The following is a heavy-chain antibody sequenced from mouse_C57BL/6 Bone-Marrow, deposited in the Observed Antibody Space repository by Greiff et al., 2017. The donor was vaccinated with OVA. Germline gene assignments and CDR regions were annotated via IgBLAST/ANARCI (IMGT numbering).Heavy chain of an antibody. D-gene: IGHD2-1*01. Sequence: SGSELRSPGSSVKLSCKDFDSEVFPIAYMSWVRQKPGHGFEWIGGILPSIGRTISGEKFEDKATLDADTLSNTAYLELNSLTSEDSAIYYCARVYYGNYFTIVYFDVWGTGTTVTVSS. J-gene: IGHJ1*03. CDR1: DSEVFPIAY. CDR2: ILPSIGRT. CDR3: ARVYYGNYFTIVYFDV. V-gene: IGHV15-2*01.